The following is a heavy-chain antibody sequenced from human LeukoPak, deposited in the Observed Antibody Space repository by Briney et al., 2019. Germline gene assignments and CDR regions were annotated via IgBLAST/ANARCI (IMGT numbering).Heavy chain of an antibody. D-gene: IGHD3-10*01. J-gene: IGHJ5*02. V-gene: IGHV1-8*02. CDR2: MNPNNGNT. CDR3: VRDGEGVAISVNYWFDP. CDR1: GYTFTGYY. Sequence: ASVRVSCTASGYTFTGYYMHWVRQATGQGLEWMGWMNPNNGNTGYAQKFQGRVTMTRDTSISTAYMELRSLRSEDTAVYYCVRDGEGVAISVNYWFDPWGQGTLVTVSS.